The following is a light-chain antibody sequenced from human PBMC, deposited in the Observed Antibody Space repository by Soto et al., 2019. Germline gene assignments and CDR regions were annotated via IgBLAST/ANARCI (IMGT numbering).Light chain of an antibody. V-gene: IGKV1-12*02. Sequence: DLQMTQSPSSVSASIGDRGTITCRASQIVGSWLAWYQQKPGRAPTLLIYAASSLQSGVPSRFSGSGSGTDFTLTITSLQAEDSATYYCQQANSFPSTFGPGTRVDIK. J-gene: IGKJ3*01. CDR3: QQANSFPST. CDR2: AAS. CDR1: QIVGSW.